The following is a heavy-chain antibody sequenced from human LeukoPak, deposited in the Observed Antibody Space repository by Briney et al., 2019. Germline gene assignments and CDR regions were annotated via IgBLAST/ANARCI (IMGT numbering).Heavy chain of an antibody. J-gene: IGHJ4*02. CDR2: IYHCWST. Sequence: SDTLSLICSVSGYSISSCYDLGWIRPPPGEGLEWIGYIYHCWSTYYNPSLKSRVTISVDTSKNQFSLNLSSVTAADTAVYYCARAQVHFDYWGQGTLVTVSS. D-gene: IGHD1-1*01. CDR3: ARAQVHFDY. V-gene: IGHV4-38-2*02. CDR1: GYSISSCYD.